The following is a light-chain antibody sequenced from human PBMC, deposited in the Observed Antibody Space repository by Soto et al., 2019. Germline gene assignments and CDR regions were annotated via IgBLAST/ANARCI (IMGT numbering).Light chain of an antibody. J-gene: IGLJ2*01. V-gene: IGLV2-23*02. CDR2: EVS. Sequence: QSALTQPASVSRSPGQSITISCTGTSSDVGNYNLVSWYQQHPGKAPKLMTYEVSKRPSGVSNRYSGSKSGKTASLTISGLQAEDEADYYCCSYADSDVVFGGGTKLTV. CDR3: CSYADSDVV. CDR1: SSDVGNYNL.